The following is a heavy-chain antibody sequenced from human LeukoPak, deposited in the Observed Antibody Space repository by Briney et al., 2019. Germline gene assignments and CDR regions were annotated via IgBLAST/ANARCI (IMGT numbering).Heavy chain of an antibody. CDR3: ARGVLDGRGNYDY. CDR1: GGSFSGYY. J-gene: IGHJ4*02. Sequence: PSETLSLTCAVYGGSFSGYYWSWIRQPPGKGLEWIGEINHSGSTNYNPSLKSRVTISVDTSKNQFSLKLSSVTAADTAVYYCARGVLDGRGNYDYWGQGTLVTVSS. D-gene: IGHD1-1*01. V-gene: IGHV4-34*01. CDR2: INHSGST.